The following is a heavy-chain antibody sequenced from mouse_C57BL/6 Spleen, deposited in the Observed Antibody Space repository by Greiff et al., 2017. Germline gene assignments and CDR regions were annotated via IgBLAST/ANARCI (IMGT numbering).Heavy chain of an antibody. Sequence: VKLMESGAELARPGASVKLSCKASGYTFTSYGISWVKQRTGQGLEWIGEIYPRSGNTYYNEKFKGKATLTADKSSSTAYMELRSLTSEDSAVYFCARSGSSLVVTTLFDYWGQGTTLTVSS. CDR3: ARSGSSLVVTTLFDY. CDR1: GYTFTSYG. CDR2: IYPRSGNT. J-gene: IGHJ2*01. D-gene: IGHD1-1*01. V-gene: IGHV1-81*01.